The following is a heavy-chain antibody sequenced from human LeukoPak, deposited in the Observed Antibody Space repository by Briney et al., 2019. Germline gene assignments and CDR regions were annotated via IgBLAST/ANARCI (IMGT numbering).Heavy chain of an antibody. V-gene: IGHV4-59*01. Sequence: SETLSLTCSVSGGSINSYHWNWIRQPPGKGLEWIGHIYCNGNTNYNPSLKTRVTISVDTSKNQFSLNLTSVTAEDTAAYYCARGCSTASCQSWFDPWGQGTQVTVSS. J-gene: IGHJ5*02. CDR3: ARGCSTASCQSWFDP. D-gene: IGHD2-2*01. CDR2: IYCNGNT. CDR1: GGSINSYH.